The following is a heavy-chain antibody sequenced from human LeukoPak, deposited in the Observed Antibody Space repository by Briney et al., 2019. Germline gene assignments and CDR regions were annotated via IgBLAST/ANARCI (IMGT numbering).Heavy chain of an antibody. CDR3: ARERIPGYFDY. CDR1: GFTFSNHS. V-gene: IGHV3-48*01. J-gene: IGHJ4*02. Sequence: GGSLRLSCAASGFTFSNHSMDWVRQAPGKGLEWVSYISRSSRTIYYADSAKGRFTISRDNGKNSLYLQMKSLRAEDTAVYYCARERIPGYFDYWGQGSLVTVSS. CDR2: ISRSSRTI.